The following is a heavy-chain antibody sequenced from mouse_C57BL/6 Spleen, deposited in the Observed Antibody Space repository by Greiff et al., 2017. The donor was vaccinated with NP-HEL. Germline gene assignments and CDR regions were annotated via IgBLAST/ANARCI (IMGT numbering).Heavy chain of an antibody. CDR2: IDPEDGET. Sequence: EVQLQQSGAELVKPGASVKLSCTASGFNIKDYYMHWVKQRTEQGLEWIGRIDPEDGETKYAPKFQGKATITADTSSNTAYLQLSSLTSEDTADYYCASLYGSSPYYYAMDYWGQGTSVTVSS. V-gene: IGHV14-2*01. D-gene: IGHD1-1*01. CDR3: ASLYGSSPYYYAMDY. J-gene: IGHJ4*01. CDR1: GFNIKDYY.